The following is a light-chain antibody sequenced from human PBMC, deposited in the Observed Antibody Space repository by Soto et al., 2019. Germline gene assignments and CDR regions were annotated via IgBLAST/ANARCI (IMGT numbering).Light chain of an antibody. Sequence: EIVLTQSPATLSLSPGERATLSCRASQSVSSYLALYQQKPGQAPRLLIYDASNRATGIPARFSGSGSGTDFTLTISSLEPEDFAVYYCQQRSNWPRPFGQGTRLEIK. V-gene: IGKV3-11*01. CDR3: QQRSNWPRP. CDR1: QSVSSY. CDR2: DAS. J-gene: IGKJ5*01.